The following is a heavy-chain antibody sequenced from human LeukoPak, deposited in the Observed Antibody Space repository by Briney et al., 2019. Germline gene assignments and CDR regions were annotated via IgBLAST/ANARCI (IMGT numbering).Heavy chain of an antibody. CDR1: GYTFTSYG. D-gene: IGHD3-10*01. CDR2: ISAYNGNT. CDR3: ARDLERITMVRGVGDY. Sequence: GAPVKVSCKASGYTFTSYGISWVRQAPGQGLEWMGWISAYNGNTNYAQKIQGRVIMTTDTSTSTAYMEMRSLRSDDTAVYYCARDLERITMVRGVGDYWGQGTLVTVSS. V-gene: IGHV1-18*01. J-gene: IGHJ4*02.